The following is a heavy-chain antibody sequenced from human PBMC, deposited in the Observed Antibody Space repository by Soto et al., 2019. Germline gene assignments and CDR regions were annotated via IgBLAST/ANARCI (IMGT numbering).Heavy chain of an antibody. J-gene: IGHJ4*02. CDR3: ARGYSSSWYSLGD. V-gene: IGHV1-8*01. D-gene: IGHD6-13*01. CDR2: MNPNSGNT. CDR1: GYTFISYD. Sequence: QVQLVQSGADVKKPGASVKVSCKASGYTFISYDINWARQASGQGLEWLGWMNPNSGNTGYAQNFQGRVTMTRNTSTSTPYMEMSGLTSADTAVYYCARGYSSSWYSLGDWGQGTLVTVSS.